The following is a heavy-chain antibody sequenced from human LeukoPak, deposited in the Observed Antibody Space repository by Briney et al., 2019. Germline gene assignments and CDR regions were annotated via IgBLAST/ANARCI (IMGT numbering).Heavy chain of an antibody. J-gene: IGHJ4*02. CDR1: GFTFSSYA. CDR3: AKGSGRAQLRGTYFDY. D-gene: IGHD1-1*01. V-gene: IGHV3-23*01. Sequence: PGGSLRLSCAASGFTFSSYAMSWVRQAPGKGLEWVSAISGSGGSTYYADSVKGRFTISRDNSKNTLYLQMNSLRAEDTAVYNCAKGSGRAQLRGTYFDYWGQGTLVPVSS. CDR2: ISGSGGST.